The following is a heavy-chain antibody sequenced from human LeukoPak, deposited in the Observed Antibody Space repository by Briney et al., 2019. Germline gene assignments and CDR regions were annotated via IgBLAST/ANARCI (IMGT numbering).Heavy chain of an antibody. V-gene: IGHV1-24*01. J-gene: IGHJ4*02. CDR1: GYTLTELS. CDR3: ATAVPGEMATIGFFDY. D-gene: IGHD5-24*01. CDR2: FDPEDGET. Sequence: ASVKVSCKVSGYTLTELSMHWVRQAPGKGLEWMGGFDPEDGETIYAQKFQGRVTMTEDTSTDTAYMELSSLRSEDTAVYYCATAVPGEMATIGFFDYWGQGTLVTVSS.